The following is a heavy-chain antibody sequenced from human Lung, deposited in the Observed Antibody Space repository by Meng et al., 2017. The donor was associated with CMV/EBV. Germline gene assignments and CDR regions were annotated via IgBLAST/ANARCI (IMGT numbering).Heavy chain of an antibody. CDR3: ARDHLMYSSSSSVDA. D-gene: IGHD6-6*01. J-gene: IGHJ5*02. CDR1: GFPFSSYS. CDR2: ISDDGSSK. Sequence: GESLKISCAASGFPFSSYSMHWVRQAPGKGLEWVAIISDDGSSKNYADSVKGRFTVSRDNPKNTLYLEMINLRAEDTAIYYCARDHLMYSSSSSVDAWGQGALVTVSS. V-gene: IGHV3-30*03.